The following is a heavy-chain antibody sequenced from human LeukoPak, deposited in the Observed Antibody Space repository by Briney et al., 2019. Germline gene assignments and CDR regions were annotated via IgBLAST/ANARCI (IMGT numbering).Heavy chain of an antibody. CDR3: ATAANNIVATTAYYYYYMDV. CDR2: FDPEDGET. V-gene: IGHV1-24*01. D-gene: IGHD5-12*01. CDR1: GYTPTELS. J-gene: IGHJ6*03. Sequence: GASVKVSCKVSGYTPTELSMHWVRQAPGKGLEWMGGFDPEDGETIYAQKFQGRVTMTEDTSTDTAYMELSSLRSEDTAVYYCATAANNIVATTAYYYYYMDVWGKGTTVTVSS.